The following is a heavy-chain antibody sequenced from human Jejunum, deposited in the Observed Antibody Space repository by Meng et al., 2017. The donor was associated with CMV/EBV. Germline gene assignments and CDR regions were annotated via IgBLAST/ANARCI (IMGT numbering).Heavy chain of an antibody. CDR3: AHFVGGYYPSRPDY. CDR1: GFSPSTSGEG. D-gene: IGHD1-26*01. J-gene: IGHJ4*02. CDR2: IYRGDDK. Sequence: ITLKASGPTLVKPTQTLTLTCSFSGFSPSTSGEGVGWIRQPPGKALEWLALIYRGDDKRYSPSLNSRLTIAKDTSKNEVVLTLTNMGPIDTGTYYCAHFVGGYYPSRPDYWGQGTLVTVSS. V-gene: IGHV2-5*02.